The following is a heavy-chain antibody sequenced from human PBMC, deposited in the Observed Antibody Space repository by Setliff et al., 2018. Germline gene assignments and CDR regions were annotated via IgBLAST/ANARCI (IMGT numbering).Heavy chain of an antibody. CDR2: IIPIFGTA. Sequence: SVKVSCKASGGTFSSYAISWVRQAPGQGLEWMGGIIPIFGTANYAQKFQGRVTMTRDTSTSTVYMELSSLRSEDTAVYYCATFRRDGYNRDYWGQGTLVTVSS. J-gene: IGHJ4*02. V-gene: IGHV1-69*05. CDR3: ATFRRDGYNRDY. D-gene: IGHD5-12*01. CDR1: GGTFSSYA.